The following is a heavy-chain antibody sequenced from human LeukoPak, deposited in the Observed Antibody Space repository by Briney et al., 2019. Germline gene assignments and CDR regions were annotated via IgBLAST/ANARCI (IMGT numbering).Heavy chain of an antibody. Sequence: GGSLRLSCAASKFNFAMSWVRQTADKRLELVSAISGSGDATFYTDSVKGRFTISRDNSKNTLYLQMNNLRVEDTAVYYCAKGHFANSSFFDYWGQGTLVTVSS. J-gene: IGHJ4*02. D-gene: IGHD6-6*01. CDR3: AKGHFANSSFFDY. CDR1: KFNFA. CDR2: ISGSGDAT. V-gene: IGHV3-23*01.